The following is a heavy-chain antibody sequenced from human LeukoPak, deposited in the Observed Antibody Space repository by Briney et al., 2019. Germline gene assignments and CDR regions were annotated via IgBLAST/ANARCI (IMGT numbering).Heavy chain of an antibody. Sequence: GGSLRLSCAASGFSFSSCAMSWVRQAPGKGLEWVSVIYDDDRTVYTDSVKGRFTISRDSSKNTVYLQMNSLRPGDSAVYYCTRDRARTQSWVEFDLWGLGTLVTVSS. D-gene: IGHD4-11*01. CDR1: GFSFSSCA. CDR3: TRDRARTQSWVEFDL. V-gene: IGHV3-53*05. CDR2: IYDDDRT. J-gene: IGHJ5*02.